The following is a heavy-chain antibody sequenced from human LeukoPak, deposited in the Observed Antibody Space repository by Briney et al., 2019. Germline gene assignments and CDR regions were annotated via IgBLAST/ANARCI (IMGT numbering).Heavy chain of an antibody. V-gene: IGHV3-74*01. CDR1: GFTFISYW. CDR2: INGDGSNT. Sequence: GGSLRLSCEDSGFTFISYWMHWVRQSPGKGLVWVSYINGDGSNTKYADSVKGRFTISRDNAKSSLFLQMNSLRAEDTGVYYCASDSSSSPAYYHYYMDAWGKGTTVTVSS. J-gene: IGHJ6*03. CDR3: ASDSSSSPAYYHYYMDA. D-gene: IGHD6-13*01.